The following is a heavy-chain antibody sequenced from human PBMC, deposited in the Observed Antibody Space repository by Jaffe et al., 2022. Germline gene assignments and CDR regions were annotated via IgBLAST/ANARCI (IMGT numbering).Heavy chain of an antibody. Sequence: QVQLVQSGAEVKKPGASVKVSCKASGYTFTGYYMHWVRQAPGQGLEWMGWINPNSGGTNYAQKFQGRVTMTRDTSISTAYMELSRLRSDDTAVYYCARDYGDYVKVDWFDPWGQGTLVTVSS. CDR2: INPNSGGT. D-gene: IGHD4-17*01. CDR1: GYTFTGYY. J-gene: IGHJ5*02. CDR3: ARDYGDYVKVDWFDP. V-gene: IGHV1-2*02.